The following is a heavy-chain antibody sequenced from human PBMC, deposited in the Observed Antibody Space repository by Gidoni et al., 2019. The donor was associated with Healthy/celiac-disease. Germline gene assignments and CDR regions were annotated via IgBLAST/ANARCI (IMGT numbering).Heavy chain of an antibody. CDR2: VIPIFGTA. CDR1: GGTFSSYA. J-gene: IGHJ4*02. D-gene: IGHD3-16*01. Sequence: QVQLVQSGAEMTKPGSSVKVSCKASGGTFSSYAISWVRQAPGQGLEWVGGVIPIFGTANYAQKFQGRVTITADESTSTAYMELSSLRSEDTAVYYCARGRLGDNWYYFDYWGQGTLVTVSS. V-gene: IGHV1-69*01. CDR3: ARGRLGDNWYYFDY.